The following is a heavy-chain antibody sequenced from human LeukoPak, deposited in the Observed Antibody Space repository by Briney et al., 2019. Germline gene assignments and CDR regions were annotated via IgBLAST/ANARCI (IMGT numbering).Heavy chain of an antibody. V-gene: IGHV4-59*01. CDR1: GGSISSYY. CDR2: IYYSGSS. D-gene: IGHD3-3*01. J-gene: IGHJ5*02. Sequence: PSETLSLTCTVSGGSISSYYWSWIRQPPGKGLEWIGYIYYSGSSNYNPSLKSRVTISVDTSKNQFSLKLSSVTAADTAVYYCARSYYDFWSGYYTPFNWFDPWGQGTLVTVSS. CDR3: ARSYYDFWSGYYTPFNWFDP.